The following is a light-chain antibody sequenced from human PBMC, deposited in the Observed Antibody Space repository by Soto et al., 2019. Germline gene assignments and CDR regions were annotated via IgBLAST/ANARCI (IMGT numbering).Light chain of an antibody. CDR3: CSYAASYTYVV. Sequence: QSALTQPRSVSGSPGQSVTISCTGTSSDVGGYNYVSWYQQNPGKAPKLMIYEVSKRPSGVSDRFSGSKSGNTASLTISGRQAEEEDDYYCCSYAASYTYVVCGRGTKLTVL. J-gene: IGLJ2*01. V-gene: IGLV2-11*01. CDR1: SSDVGGYNY. CDR2: EVS.